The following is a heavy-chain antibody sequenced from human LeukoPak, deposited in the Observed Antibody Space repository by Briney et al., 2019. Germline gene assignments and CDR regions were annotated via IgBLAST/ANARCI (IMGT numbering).Heavy chain of an antibody. Sequence: GGSLRLSCAASGFTVSSNYMSWVRQAPGKGLEWVSVIYSGGSTYYADSVKGRFTISRDNSKNTVYLQMNSLSAEDTAVYYCAREGEAAAGIDYWGQGTLVTASS. CDR1: GFTVSSNY. J-gene: IGHJ4*02. V-gene: IGHV3-66*01. CDR3: AREGEAAAGIDY. CDR2: IYSGGST. D-gene: IGHD6-13*01.